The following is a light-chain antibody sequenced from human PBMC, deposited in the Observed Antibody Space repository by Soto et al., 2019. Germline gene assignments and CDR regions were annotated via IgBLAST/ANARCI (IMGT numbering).Light chain of an antibody. CDR1: SSDVGGYNY. Sequence: QSVLTEPPSASGSPGQSVTISCTGTSSDVGGYNYVSWYQQHPGKAPKLMIYDVNTRPSGVSNRFSGSKSGNTASLTISGLQAEDEADYYCSSYTSSISFGGGTKLTVL. CDR3: SSYTSSIS. CDR2: DVN. J-gene: IGLJ2*01. V-gene: IGLV2-14*01.